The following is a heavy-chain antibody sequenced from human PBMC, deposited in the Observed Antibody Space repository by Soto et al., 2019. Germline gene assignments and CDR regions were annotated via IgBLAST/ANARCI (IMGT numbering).Heavy chain of an antibody. CDR3: AGDPYYYGSAF. J-gene: IGHJ4*02. D-gene: IGHD3-10*01. Sequence: QVQLVESGGGLVEPGVSLRLSCAASGFRFSDHYMTWIRQAPGKGLEWVSKISGGGTTMYYADSVKGRFTVSRDNAKNSLYLQMNSLRAEDTAVYYCAGDPYYYGSAFWGQGTLVTVSS. CDR2: ISGGGTTM. V-gene: IGHV3-11*01. CDR1: GFRFSDHY.